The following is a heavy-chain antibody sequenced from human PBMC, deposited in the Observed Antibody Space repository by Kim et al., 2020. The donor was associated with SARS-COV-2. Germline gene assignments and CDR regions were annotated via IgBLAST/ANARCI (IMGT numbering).Heavy chain of an antibody. CDR3: ARGIFGVVIVPYYNYY. V-gene: IGHV4-39*01. CDR2: ISYSGRT. CDR1: GGSISSNDYY. Sequence: SETLSLTCTVSGGSISSNDYYWDWIRQPPGKGLEWIGSISYSGRTYYNPSLKSRVTISVDTSKNQISLKLSSVTAADTGGYYCARGIFGVVIVPYYNYY. D-gene: IGHD3-3*01. J-gene: IGHJ6*01.